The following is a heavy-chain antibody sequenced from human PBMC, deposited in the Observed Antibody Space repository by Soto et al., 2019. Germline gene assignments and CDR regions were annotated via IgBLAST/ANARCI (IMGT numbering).Heavy chain of an antibody. CDR3: AASAPPATNFYYAMDV. J-gene: IGHJ6*02. Sequence: SETLSLTCTVSGGSVSSGSFYWSWIRRPPGKGLEWIGYFYDSGSTNYNPSLRSRVTMSVDTSKNQFSLKLSSVTAADTAVYYCAASAPPATNFYYAMDVWGQGTTVTVSS. CDR2: FYDSGST. D-gene: IGHD5-12*01. CDR1: GGSVSSGSFY. V-gene: IGHV4-61*01.